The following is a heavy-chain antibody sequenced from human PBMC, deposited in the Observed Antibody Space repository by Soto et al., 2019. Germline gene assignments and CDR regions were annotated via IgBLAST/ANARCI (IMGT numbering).Heavy chain of an antibody. D-gene: IGHD2-2*01. J-gene: IGHJ4*02. CDR3: VRDTMRASAAASLDY. CDR2: ISVSGNII. CDR1: GFTFSTYE. Sequence: WGSLRLACAASGFTFSTYEVNCCRNSPFRWLEWISYISVSGNIIKYAESVKGRFTISRDNADNSLHLHMSNLRVDDTALYFCVRDTMRASAAASLDYWGQGTQVTVSS. V-gene: IGHV3-48*03.